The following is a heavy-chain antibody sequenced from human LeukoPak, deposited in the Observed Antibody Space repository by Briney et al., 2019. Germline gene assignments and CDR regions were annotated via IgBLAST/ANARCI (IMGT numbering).Heavy chain of an antibody. D-gene: IGHD2-2*01. CDR3: ATRLGYCSSTSCYSV. J-gene: IGHJ4*02. Sequence: PSETRSLTGTVSGYSVSSGYYWAWIRQPPGKGLEWIGSIYHSGSTYYNPSLKSRVTISVDTSKNQFSLKLSSVTAADTAVYYCATRLGYCSSTSCYSVWGQGTLVTVSS. V-gene: IGHV4-38-2*02. CDR1: GYSVSSGYY. CDR2: IYHSGST.